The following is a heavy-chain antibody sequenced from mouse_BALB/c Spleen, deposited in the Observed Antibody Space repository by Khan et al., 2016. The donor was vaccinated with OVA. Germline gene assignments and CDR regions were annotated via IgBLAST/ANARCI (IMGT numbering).Heavy chain of an antibody. D-gene: IGHD1-1*01. Sequence: QVQLQQSGAELVKAGASVKMSCKASGYTFTSYWMHWVKQRLGKGLEWFAETNPTNGRTYYNEKFKRKATLTVDKSSSTAYMLLSGPTFEDSAVYYCSRIKKILATYFDSWGQGTTLTVSS. CDR2: TNPTNGRT. CDR1: GYTFTSYW. J-gene: IGHJ2*01. V-gene: IGHV1S81*02. CDR3: SRIKKILATYFDS.